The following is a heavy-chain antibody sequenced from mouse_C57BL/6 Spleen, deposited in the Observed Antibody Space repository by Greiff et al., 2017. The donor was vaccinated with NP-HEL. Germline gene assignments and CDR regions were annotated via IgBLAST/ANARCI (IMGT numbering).Heavy chain of an antibody. CDR3: ARSSSCAWCAY. CDR2: IYPGDGDT. V-gene: IGHV1-82*01. Sequence: VQLQQSGPELVKPGASVKISCKASGYAFSSSWMNWVKQRPGKGLEWIGRIYPGDGDTNYNGKFKGKATLTADKSSSTAYMQLSSLTYEDYAVYFCARSSSCAWCAYWGQGTLVTVSA. J-gene: IGHJ3*01. CDR1: GYAFSSSW. D-gene: IGHD1-1*01.